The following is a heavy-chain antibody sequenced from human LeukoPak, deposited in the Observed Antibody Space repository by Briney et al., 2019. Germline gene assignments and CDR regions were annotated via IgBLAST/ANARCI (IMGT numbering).Heavy chain of an antibody. J-gene: IGHJ3*02. V-gene: IGHV3-21*01. Sequence: KPGGSLRLSCAASGFTFSNYSMDWVRQAPGKGLEWVSAIGSSSNYILYADSVKGRFTISRDNAKNSLFLQMNSLRAEDTAVYYCARSDYCSGTSCYVGAFDIWGQGTMVTVSS. CDR3: ARSDYCSGTSCYVGAFDI. CDR2: IGSSSNYI. CDR1: GFTFSNYS. D-gene: IGHD2-2*01.